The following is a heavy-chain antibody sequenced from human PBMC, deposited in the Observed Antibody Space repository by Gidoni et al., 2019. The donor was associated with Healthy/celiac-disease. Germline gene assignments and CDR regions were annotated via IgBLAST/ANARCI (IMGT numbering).Heavy chain of an antibody. J-gene: IGHJ4*02. CDR1: CYSISCGHY. V-gene: IGHV4-38-2*01. CDR2: IYHSGST. D-gene: IGHD1-26*01. CDR3: ARLNGLVVGDTTFDY. Sequence: QVQLQESGPGTVKPSETPSLTFPVPCYSISCGHYWRWLPPPPGKELAWNGSIYHSGSTYYNTSLKSRVTISVDTSKKQISQKLSSVTAADTAVYYCARLNGLVVGDTTFDYWGQGTLVTVSS.